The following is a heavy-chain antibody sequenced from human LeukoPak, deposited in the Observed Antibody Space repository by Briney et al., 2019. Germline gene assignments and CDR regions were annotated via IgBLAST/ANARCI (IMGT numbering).Heavy chain of an antibody. V-gene: IGHV4-59*01. D-gene: IGHD3-10*01. CDR1: GGSISSYY. CDR3: ARDRVYNWFDP. J-gene: IGHJ5*02. Sequence: SETLSLTCTVSGGSISSYYWSWNRQPPGKGLEWIGYIYYSGSTNYNPSLKSRVTISVDTSKNQFSLKLSSVTAADTAVYYCARDRVYNWFDPWGQGTLVTVSS. CDR2: IYYSGST.